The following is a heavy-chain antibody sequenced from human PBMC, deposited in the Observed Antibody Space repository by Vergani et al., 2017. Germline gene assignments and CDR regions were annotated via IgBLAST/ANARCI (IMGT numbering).Heavy chain of an antibody. CDR2: IYYSGST. Sequence: QVQLQESGPGLVKPSETLSLTCTVSGGSISSYYWSWIRHPPGKGLEWIGYIYYSGSTNYNPSLKSRVTISVDTSKNQFSLKLSSVTAADTAVYYCARHHIGSGSYLDAFDIWGQGTMVTVSS. D-gene: IGHD3-10*01. V-gene: IGHV4-59*08. CDR1: GGSISSYY. J-gene: IGHJ3*02. CDR3: ARHHIGSGSYLDAFDI.